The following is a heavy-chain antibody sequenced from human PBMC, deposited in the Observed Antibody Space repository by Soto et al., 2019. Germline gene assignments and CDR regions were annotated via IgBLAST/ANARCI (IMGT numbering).Heavy chain of an antibody. CDR1: GFTFSSYA. Sequence: QVQLVESGGGVVQPGRSLRLSCAASGFTFSSYAMHWVRQAPGKGLEWVAVISYDGSNKYYADSVKGRFTISRDNSKNXLYLQMNSLRAEDTAVYYCARVDNYGFIWYYGMDVWGQGTTVTVSS. J-gene: IGHJ6*02. V-gene: IGHV3-30-3*01. D-gene: IGHD5-18*01. CDR3: ARVDNYGFIWYYGMDV. CDR2: ISYDGSNK.